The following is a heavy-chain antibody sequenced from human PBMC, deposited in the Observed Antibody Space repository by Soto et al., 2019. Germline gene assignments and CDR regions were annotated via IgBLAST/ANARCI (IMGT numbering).Heavy chain of an antibody. CDR3: ARDPGQWLVPYAFDY. V-gene: IGHV3-33*01. D-gene: IGHD6-19*01. J-gene: IGHJ4*02. CDR1: GFTFSSYG. Sequence: GGSLRLSCAASGFTFSSYGMHWVRQAPGKGLEWVAVIWYDGSNKYYADSVKGRFTISRDNSKNTLYLQMNSLRAEDTAVYYCARDPGQWLVPYAFDYWGQGTLVTVSS. CDR2: IWYDGSNK.